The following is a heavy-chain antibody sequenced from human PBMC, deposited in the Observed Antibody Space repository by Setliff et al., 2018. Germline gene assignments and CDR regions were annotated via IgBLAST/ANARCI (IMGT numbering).Heavy chain of an antibody. J-gene: IGHJ4*02. V-gene: IGHV3-64*02. CDR3: ARDGGEY. CDR2: ISSNGGST. Sequence: LRLSCSASGFIFSSYAMHWVRQAPGKGLEYVSAISSNGGSTYYADSVKGRFTISRDNSKTTLYLQMGSLRAEDMAMYYCARDGGEYWGQGTLVTVSS. CDR1: GFIFSSYA. D-gene: IGHD3-16*01.